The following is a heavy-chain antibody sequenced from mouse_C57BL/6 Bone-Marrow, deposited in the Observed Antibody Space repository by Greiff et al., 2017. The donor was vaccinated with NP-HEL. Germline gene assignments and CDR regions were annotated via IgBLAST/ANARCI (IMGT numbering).Heavy chain of an antibody. J-gene: IGHJ3*01. CDR1: GFNIKDDY. Sequence: VHVKQSGAELVRPGASVKLSCTASGFNIKDDYMHWVKQRPEQGLEWIGWIDPENGDTEYASKFQGKATITADTSSNTAYLQLSSLTSEDTAVYYCTFYGSRRAWFAYWGQGTLVTVSA. CDR3: TFYGSRRAWFAY. CDR2: IDPENGDT. V-gene: IGHV14-4*01. D-gene: IGHD1-1*01.